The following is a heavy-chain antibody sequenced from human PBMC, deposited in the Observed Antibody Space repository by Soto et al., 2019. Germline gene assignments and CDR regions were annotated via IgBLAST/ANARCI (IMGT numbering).Heavy chain of an antibody. CDR3: ARGFRGRSSSWLVP. D-gene: IGHD6-13*01. CDR1: GASFSNHD. CDR2: ISHPGGT. J-gene: IGHJ5*02. V-gene: IGHV4-34*01. Sequence: SETLSLTCAVYGASFSNHDWSWIRQPPGKGLEWIGEISHPGGTNYTPSLKSRVTISVDTSKNQFSLTLTSVTAADTAVYYCARGFRGRSSSWLVPWGQGTPVTVSS.